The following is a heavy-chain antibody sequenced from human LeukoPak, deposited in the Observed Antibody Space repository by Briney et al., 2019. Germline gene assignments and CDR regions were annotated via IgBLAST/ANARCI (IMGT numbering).Heavy chain of an antibody. CDR2: ISGSGGTT. CDR3: AKGTLDIVVVPAAPNVYYFDY. V-gene: IGHV3-23*01. D-gene: IGHD2-2*01. CDR1: GSTFSSYA. J-gene: IGHJ4*02. Sequence: GGSLRLSCAASGSTFSSYAMSWVRQAPGEGLEWVSAISGSGGTTYYADSVKGRFTISRDNSKNTLYLQMNSLRAEDTAVYYCAKGTLDIVVVPAAPNVYYFDYWGQGTLVTVSS.